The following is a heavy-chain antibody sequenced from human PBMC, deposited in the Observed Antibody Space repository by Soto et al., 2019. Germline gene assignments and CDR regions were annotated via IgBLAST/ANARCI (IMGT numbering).Heavy chain of an antibody. J-gene: IGHJ4*02. CDR1: GGSFSGYY. Sequence: ETLSLTCAVYGGSFSGYYWSWIRQPPGKGLEWIGEINHSGSTNYNPSLKSRVTISVDTSKNQFSLKLSSVTAADTAVYYCARGQFWRSSFDYWGQGTLVTVSS. D-gene: IGHD6-13*01. V-gene: IGHV4-34*01. CDR2: INHSGST. CDR3: ARGQFWRSSFDY.